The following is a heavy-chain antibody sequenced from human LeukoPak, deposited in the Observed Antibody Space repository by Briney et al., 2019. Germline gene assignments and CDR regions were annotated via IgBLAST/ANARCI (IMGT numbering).Heavy chain of an antibody. D-gene: IGHD3-3*01. CDR1: GYTFTGYY. CDR2: INPNSGGT. J-gene: IGHJ6*02. V-gene: IGHV1-2*02. CDR3: AGYPIFAVVVVKGMDV. Sequence: EASVTVSCKASGYTFTGYYMHWVRQAPGQGLEWMGWINPNSGGTNYAQKFQGRVTMTRDTSISTAYMELSRLRSDDTAVYYCAGYPIFAVVVVKGMDVWGQGTTVTVSS.